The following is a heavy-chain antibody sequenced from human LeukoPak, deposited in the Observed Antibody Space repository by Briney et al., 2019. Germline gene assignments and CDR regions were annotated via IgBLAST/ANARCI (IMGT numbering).Heavy chain of an antibody. CDR1: GGSISSGGYS. D-gene: IGHD3-10*01. CDR3: ARGGISMVRGVIPYYFDY. V-gene: IGHV4-30-2*01. CDR2: IYHSGTT. J-gene: IGHJ4*02. Sequence: SETLSLTCAVSGGSISSGGYSWNWTRQPPGKGLEWIGYIYHSGTTYYNPSLKSRVTISLDRSKNQFSLKLSSVTAADTAVYYCARGGISMVRGVIPYYFDYWGQGTLVTVSS.